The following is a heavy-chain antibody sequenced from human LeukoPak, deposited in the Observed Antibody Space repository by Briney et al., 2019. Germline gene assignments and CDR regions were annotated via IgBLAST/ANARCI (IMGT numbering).Heavy chain of an antibody. J-gene: IGHJ4*02. V-gene: IGHV4-34*01. CDR1: GGSFSGYY. CDR3: ARDEPGDYRYGDHTGGYFGY. D-gene: IGHD3-9*01. Sequence: SETLSLTCAVYGGSFSGYYWSWIRQPPGKGLEWIGEINHSGSTNYNPSLKSRVTISVDTSKNQFSLKLSSVTAADTAVYYCARDEPGDYRYGDHTGGYFGYWGQGTLVTVSS. CDR2: INHSGST.